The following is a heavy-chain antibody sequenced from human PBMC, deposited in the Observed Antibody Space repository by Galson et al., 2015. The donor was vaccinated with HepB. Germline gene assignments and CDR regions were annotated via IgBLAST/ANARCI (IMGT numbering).Heavy chain of an antibody. V-gene: IGHV1-8*02. J-gene: IGHJ4*02. Sequence: SVKVSCKASGYTFSSLDINWVRQAPGQGLEWMGWMNPNGGNTDYAQKLQGRVTMTRDTSISTAYMELSNLRSDDTAVYYCARGSTIPLGFYSAGSGDTDYCGQGTLVT. CDR2: MNPNGGNT. CDR1: GYTFSSLD. D-gene: IGHD2-15*01. CDR3: ARGSTIPLGFYSAGSGDTDY.